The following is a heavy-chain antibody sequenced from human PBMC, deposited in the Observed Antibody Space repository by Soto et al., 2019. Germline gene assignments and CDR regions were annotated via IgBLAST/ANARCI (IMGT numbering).Heavy chain of an antibody. CDR3: ARWGPYGDYDDYYYSYGMDV. CDR1: GYTFTSYD. J-gene: IGHJ6*02. Sequence: ASVKVSCKASGYTFTSYDINWVRQATGQGLEWMGWMNPNSGNTGYAQKFQGRVTMTRNTSISTAYMELSSLRSEDTAVYYCARWGPYGDYDDYYYSYGMDVWGQGTTVTVSS. CDR2: MNPNSGNT. D-gene: IGHD4-17*01. V-gene: IGHV1-8*01.